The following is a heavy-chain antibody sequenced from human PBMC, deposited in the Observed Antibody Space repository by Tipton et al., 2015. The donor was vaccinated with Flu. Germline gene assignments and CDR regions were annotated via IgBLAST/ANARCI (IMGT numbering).Heavy chain of an antibody. CDR1: GYTFTGYY. CDR2: INPNSGGT. V-gene: IGHV1-2*06. CDR3: ARPFDRTYSGYDSYYYYGMDV. Sequence: QMQLVQSGAEVKKPGASVKVSCKASGYTFTGYYMHWVRQAPGQGLEWMGRINPNSGGTNYAQKFQGRVTMTRDTSISTAYMELSRLRSDDTAVYYCARPFDRTYSGYDSYYYYGMDVWGQGTTVTVSS. D-gene: IGHD5-12*01. J-gene: IGHJ6*02.